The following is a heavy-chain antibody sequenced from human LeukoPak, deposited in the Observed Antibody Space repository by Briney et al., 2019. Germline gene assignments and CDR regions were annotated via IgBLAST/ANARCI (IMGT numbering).Heavy chain of an antibody. D-gene: IGHD5-24*01. CDR2: IWYDGSNK. CDR3: ARDGEMATIWGGYYFDY. CDR1: GFTFSSYG. V-gene: IGHV3-33*01. Sequence: GGSLRLSCAASGFTFSSYGMHWVRQAPGKGLEWVAVIWYDGSNKYYADSVKSRFTISRDNSKNTLYLQMNSLRAEDTAVYYCARDGEMATIWGGYYFDYWGQGTLVTVSS. J-gene: IGHJ4*02.